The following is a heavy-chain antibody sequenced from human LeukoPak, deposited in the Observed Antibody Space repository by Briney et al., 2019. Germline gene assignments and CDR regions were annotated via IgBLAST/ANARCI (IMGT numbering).Heavy chain of an antibody. D-gene: IGHD3-22*01. CDR2: IYYSGST. Sequence: SETLSLTCTVSGGSISSSSYYWGWIRQPPGKGLEWIGSIYYSGSTYYNPSLKSRVTISVDTSKNQFSLKLSSVTAADAAVYYCARQGLNYYDSSGFDYWGQGTLVTVSS. CDR3: ARQGLNYYDSSGFDY. V-gene: IGHV4-39*01. J-gene: IGHJ4*02. CDR1: GGSISSSSYY.